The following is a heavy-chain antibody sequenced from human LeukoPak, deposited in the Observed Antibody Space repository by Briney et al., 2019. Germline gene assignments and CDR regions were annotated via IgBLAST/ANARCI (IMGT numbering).Heavy chain of an antibody. J-gene: IGHJ3*02. CDR1: GGSISSGGYY. D-gene: IGHD3-22*01. V-gene: IGHV4-31*03. CDR2: IYDSGST. Sequence: SQTLSLTCTVSGGSISSGGYYWSWIRQHPGKGLEWIGYIYDSGSTYYNPSLKSRVTISVDTSKNQFSLKLRSVTAADTAVYYCAREAAGDVHYYDSSGYPDAFDIWGQGTIVTVSS. CDR3: AREAAGDVHYYDSSGYPDAFDI.